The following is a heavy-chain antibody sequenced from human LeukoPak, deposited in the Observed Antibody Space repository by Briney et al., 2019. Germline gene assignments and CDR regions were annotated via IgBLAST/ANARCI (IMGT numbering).Heavy chain of an antibody. Sequence: ASVKVSCKASGGTFSSYAINWVRQAPGQGLKWMGGIIPIFGTANYAQKFQGRVTITADEYTSTAYMELSSLRSEDTAVYYCAREWTVVPAAADAFDIWGQGTMVTVSS. J-gene: IGHJ3*02. D-gene: IGHD2-2*01. CDR3: AREWTVVPAAADAFDI. CDR1: GGTFSSYA. V-gene: IGHV1-69*13. CDR2: IIPIFGTA.